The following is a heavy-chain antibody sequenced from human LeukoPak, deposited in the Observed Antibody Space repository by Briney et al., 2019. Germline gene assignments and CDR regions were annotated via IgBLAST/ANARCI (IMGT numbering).Heavy chain of an antibody. CDR2: IIPIFGTA. CDR3: ARGIAAADDAFDI. D-gene: IGHD6-13*01. V-gene: IGHV1-69*13. Sequence: ASVKVSCKASGGTFSSYAISWVRQAPGQGLEWMGGIIPIFGTANYAQKFQGRVTITADESTSTAYMELSSLRSEDTAVYYCARGIAAADDAFDIWGQGTMVTVSS. CDR1: GGTFSSYA. J-gene: IGHJ3*02.